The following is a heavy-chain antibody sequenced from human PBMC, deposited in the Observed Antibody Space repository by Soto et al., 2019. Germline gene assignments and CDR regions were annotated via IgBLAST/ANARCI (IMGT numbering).Heavy chain of an antibody. J-gene: IGHJ3*02. D-gene: IGHD3-22*01. Sequence: QVQLQESGPGLVKPSQTLSLTCTVSGGSISSGDYYWSWIRHHPGKGLEWIGYIYSSGSTYYNPSLRSRVTISADTSKNQFSLRLSSVTAAGTAVYYCVRDYDYDTSRNDAFDIWGQGTMVTVSS. V-gene: IGHV4-31*03. CDR1: GGSISSGDYY. CDR3: VRDYDYDTSRNDAFDI. CDR2: IYSSGST.